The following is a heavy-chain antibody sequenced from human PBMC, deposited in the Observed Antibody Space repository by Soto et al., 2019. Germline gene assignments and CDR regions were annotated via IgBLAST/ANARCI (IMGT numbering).Heavy chain of an antibody. CDR3: AKDFLSYGSGSYYRYGMDV. CDR2: ISYDGSNK. Sequence: GGSLRLSCAASGFTFSSYGMHWVRQAPGKGLEWVAAISYDGSNKYYADSVKGRFTISRDNSKNTLYLQMNSLRAEDTAVYYCAKDFLSYGSGSYYRYGMDVWGQGTTVTVSS. J-gene: IGHJ6*02. CDR1: GFTFSSYG. V-gene: IGHV3-30*18. D-gene: IGHD3-10*01.